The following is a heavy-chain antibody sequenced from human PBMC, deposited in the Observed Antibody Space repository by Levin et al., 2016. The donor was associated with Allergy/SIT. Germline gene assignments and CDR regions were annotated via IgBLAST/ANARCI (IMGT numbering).Heavy chain of an antibody. V-gene: IGHV1-69*02. D-gene: IGHD1-1*01. J-gene: IGHJ4*02. CDR3: ARVGWDDTPIDY. CDR1: GGTFSSYT. CDR2: IIPILGIA. Sequence: SVKVSCKASGGTFSSYTISWVRQAPGQGLEWMGRIIPILGIANYAQKFQGRVTMTRDTSTSTVYMELSSLRSEDTAVYYCARVGWDDTPIDYWGQGTLVTVSS.